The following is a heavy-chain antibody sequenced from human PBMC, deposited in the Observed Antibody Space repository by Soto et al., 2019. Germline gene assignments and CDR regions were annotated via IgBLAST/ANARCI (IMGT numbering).Heavy chain of an antibody. J-gene: IGHJ4*02. V-gene: IGHV4-31*03. CDR3: ASGIDGYSLPLSFDY. D-gene: IGHD1-26*01. CDR2: IYFIGST. Sequence: QVRLQESGPGLVKPSQTLSLTGTVSGGSISSGGYYWSWIRQHPGEGLEWIGHIYFIGSTYYTPSLKSRVTMSMDTSQNPFSLKLSSVTAADTAVYYCASGIDGYSLPLSFDYWGQGTLVTVSA. CDR1: GGSISSGGYY.